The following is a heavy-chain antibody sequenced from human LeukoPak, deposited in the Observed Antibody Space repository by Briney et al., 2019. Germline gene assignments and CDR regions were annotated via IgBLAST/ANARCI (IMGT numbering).Heavy chain of an antibody. V-gene: IGHV1-18*01. D-gene: IGHD2-2*01. CDR2: ISAYNGNT. CDR3: ARPARGYQQIFDY. Sequence: ASVKVSCKASGYTFTSYGISWVRQAPGQGLEWMGWISAYNGNTNYAQKLQGRVTMTTATSTSTAYMELRGLRSHDTAVYYCARPARGYQQIFDYWGQGPLVTVSS. J-gene: IGHJ4*02. CDR1: GYTFTSYG.